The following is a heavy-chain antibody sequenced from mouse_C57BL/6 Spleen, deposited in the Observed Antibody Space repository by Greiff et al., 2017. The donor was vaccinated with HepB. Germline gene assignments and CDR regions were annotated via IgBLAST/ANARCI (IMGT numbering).Heavy chain of an antibody. V-gene: IGHV1-82*01. J-gene: IGHJ3*01. CDR1: GYAFSSSW. CDR3: ARQIYYDYDKVLFFAY. Sequence: VQLQQSGPELVKPGASVKISCKASGYAFSSSWMNWVKQRPGKGLEWIGRIYPGDGDTNYNGKFKGKATLTADKSSSTAYMQLSSLTSEDSAVYCCARQIYYDYDKVLFFAYWGQGTLVTVSA. CDR2: IYPGDGDT. D-gene: IGHD2-4*01.